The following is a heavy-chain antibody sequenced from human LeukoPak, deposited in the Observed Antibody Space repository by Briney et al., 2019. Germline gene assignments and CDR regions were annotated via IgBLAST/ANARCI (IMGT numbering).Heavy chain of an antibody. V-gene: IGHV4-38-2*02. CDR2: IHHRGST. CDR3: ASGRSLDAFDF. CDR1: GYSISSGYY. Sequence: SETLSLTCTVSGYSISSGYYWGWIRQPPGRGLAWIGTIHHRGSTYYNPSLKSRVTQSVDTSKNHFSLNLTSVTAADTALYYCASGRSLDAFDFWGRGTMVTVSS. J-gene: IGHJ3*01.